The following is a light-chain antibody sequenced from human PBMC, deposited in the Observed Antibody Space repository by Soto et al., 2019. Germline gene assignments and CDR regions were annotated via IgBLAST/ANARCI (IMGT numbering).Light chain of an antibody. CDR2: AAS. CDR3: QKYKSAPRT. CDR1: QGISNY. V-gene: IGKV1-27*01. Sequence: DIQMTQSPSSLSASVGDRVTITCRAGQGISNYLAGYQQKPGKVPKLLVYAASTLQSGVPSRFSGSVSGTDFPLTISRLQTEDVATYYCQKYKSAPRTFGPGTKVDIK. J-gene: IGKJ3*01.